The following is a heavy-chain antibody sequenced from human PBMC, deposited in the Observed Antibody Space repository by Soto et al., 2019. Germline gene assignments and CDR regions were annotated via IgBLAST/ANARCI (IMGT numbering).Heavy chain of an antibody. V-gene: IGHV3-30*18. CDR1: GFTFSSYG. D-gene: IGHD2-15*01. CDR2: ISHDGSNT. CDR3: AKDRAPRSATWPYY. Sequence: GGSLRLSCAASGFTFSSYGMQWVRQAPGKGLEWVALISHDGSNTDYADSVKGRFIISRENFQNIMYLQMNRLRGEDTSVNYCAKDRAPRSATWPYYWREGTLVTVSS. J-gene: IGHJ4*02.